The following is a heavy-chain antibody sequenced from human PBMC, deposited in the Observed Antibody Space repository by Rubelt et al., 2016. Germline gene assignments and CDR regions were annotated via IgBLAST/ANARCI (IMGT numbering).Heavy chain of an antibody. CDR3: ARDCIVGATCAFDI. J-gene: IGHJ3*02. D-gene: IGHD1-26*01. Sequence: GLEWIGYIYYSASTNYNPSLKSRVTISVDTSKNQFSLMLSSVTAADTAVYYCARDCIVGATCAFDIWGQGTMVTVSS. CDR2: IYYSAST. V-gene: IGHV4-59*01.